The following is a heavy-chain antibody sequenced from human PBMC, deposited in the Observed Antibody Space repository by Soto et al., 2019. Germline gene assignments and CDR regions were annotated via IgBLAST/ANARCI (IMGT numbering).Heavy chain of an antibody. Sequence: SETLSLTCAVYGGSFSGYYWSWIRQPPGKGLEWIGEINHSGSTNYNPSLKSRVTILVDTSKNQFSLKLSSVTAADTAVYYCARDNSGTRRRITMVRGVIKKNWFDPWGQGTLVTVSS. CDR1: GGSFSGYY. J-gene: IGHJ5*02. V-gene: IGHV4-34*01. CDR2: INHSGST. CDR3: ARDNSGTRRRITMVRGVIKKNWFDP. D-gene: IGHD3-10*01.